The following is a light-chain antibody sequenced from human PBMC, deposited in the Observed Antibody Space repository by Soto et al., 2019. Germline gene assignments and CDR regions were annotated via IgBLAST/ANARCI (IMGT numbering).Light chain of an antibody. J-gene: IGKJ2*01. V-gene: IGKV1-9*01. CDR2: AAS. Sequence: DIQLTQSPSFLSASVGDRVTIACRASQAISTYLAWYQQKPGKAPKLLIYAASTLQGGVPSRFSGSGSGTEFTLTISSLQPEDFATYYCQQLKSYPRTFGQGTKLEIK. CDR3: QQLKSYPRT. CDR1: QAISTY.